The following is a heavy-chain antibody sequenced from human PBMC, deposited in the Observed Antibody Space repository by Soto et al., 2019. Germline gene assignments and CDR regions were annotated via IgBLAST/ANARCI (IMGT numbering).Heavy chain of an antibody. CDR3: ARDLRGRYYYDSSGYLY. D-gene: IGHD3-22*01. V-gene: IGHV3-30-3*01. Sequence: QVQLVESGVGVVQPGRSLRLSCAASGFTFSSYAMHWVRQAPGKGLEWVAVISYDGSNKYYVDSVKGRFTISRDNSKNTLYLQMNSLRAEDTAVYYCARDLRGRYYYDSSGYLYWGQGTLVTVSS. CDR2: ISYDGSNK. J-gene: IGHJ4*02. CDR1: GFTFSSYA.